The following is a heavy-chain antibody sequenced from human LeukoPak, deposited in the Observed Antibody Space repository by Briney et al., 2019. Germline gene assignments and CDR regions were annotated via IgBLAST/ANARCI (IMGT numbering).Heavy chain of an antibody. V-gene: IGHV1-8*01. CDR3: ARGRGPRRYCSGGSCYSVWFDP. CDR1: GYTFTSYD. D-gene: IGHD2-15*01. Sequence: ASVTVSCTASGYTFTSYDINWVRQATGQGLEWMGWMNPNSGNTGYAQKFQGRVTTTRNTSISTAYMELSSLRSEDTAVYYCARGRGPRRYCSGGSCYSVWFDPWGQGTLVTVSS. CDR2: MNPNSGNT. J-gene: IGHJ5*02.